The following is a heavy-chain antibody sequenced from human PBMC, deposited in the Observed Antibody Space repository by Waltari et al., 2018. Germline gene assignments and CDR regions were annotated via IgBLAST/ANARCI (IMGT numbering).Heavy chain of an antibody. CDR1: GFTFSSYS. V-gene: IGHV3-21*01. CDR3: ARDDPDYGDYLNAFDI. Sequence: EVQLVESGGGLVKPGGSLRLSCAASGFTFSSYSMNWVRQAPGKGLEWVSSISSSSSDIYYADSVKCRFTISRDNAKNSLYLQMNSLRAEDTAVYYCARDDPDYGDYLNAFDIWGQGTMVTVSS. D-gene: IGHD4-17*01. CDR2: ISSSSSDI. J-gene: IGHJ3*02.